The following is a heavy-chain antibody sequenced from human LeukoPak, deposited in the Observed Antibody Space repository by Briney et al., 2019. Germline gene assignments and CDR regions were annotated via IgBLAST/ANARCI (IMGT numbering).Heavy chain of an antibody. J-gene: IGHJ5*02. Sequence: SETLSLTCTVSGGSISSYYWSWIRQPPGKGLEWIGYIYYSGSTNYNPSLKSRVTISVDTSKNQCSLKLSSVTAADTAVYYCAGGDYDFWSGYYRSWFDPWGQGTLVTVSS. CDR3: AGGDYDFWSGYYRSWFDP. CDR1: GGSISSYY. D-gene: IGHD3-3*01. CDR2: IYYSGST. V-gene: IGHV4-59*01.